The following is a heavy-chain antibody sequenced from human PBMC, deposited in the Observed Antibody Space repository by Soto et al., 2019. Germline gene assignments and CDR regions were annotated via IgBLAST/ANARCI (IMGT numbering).Heavy chain of an antibody. V-gene: IGHV1-8*01. J-gene: IGHJ5*02. CDR1: GYTFITND. D-gene: IGHD6-13*01. Sequence: QVQLVQSGAEVKKPGASVKVSCKASGYTFITNDINWVRQASGQGLEWMGWMKPSTGDSGSDPDFQGRITMTRDTASSTAYMKLSSLKFEETAVYYCASGGPAAGFDLWGQGSLVTVSS. CDR3: ASGGPAAGFDL. CDR2: MKPSTGDS.